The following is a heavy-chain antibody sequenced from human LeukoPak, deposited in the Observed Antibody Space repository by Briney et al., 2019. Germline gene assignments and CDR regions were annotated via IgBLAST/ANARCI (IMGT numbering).Heavy chain of an antibody. D-gene: IGHD1-26*01. Sequence: GASVKVSCKASGYTFTSYYMHWVRQAPGQGLAWMGIINPSGGSTSYAQKFQGRVTMTRDTSTSTVYMELSSLRSEDTAVYYCARERLVGATRYYFDYWGQGTLVTVSS. CDR1: GYTFTSYY. CDR3: ARERLVGATRYYFDY. V-gene: IGHV1-46*01. CDR2: INPSGGST. J-gene: IGHJ4*02.